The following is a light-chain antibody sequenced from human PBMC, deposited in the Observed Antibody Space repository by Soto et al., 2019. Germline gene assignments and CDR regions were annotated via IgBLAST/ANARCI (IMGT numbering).Light chain of an antibody. Sequence: EVVLTQSPDTLSLSPGETATLSCRASQSLRPTYVAWYQQRPGQAPRLLIYGASFRATGIPARFSGRGSGTDFTLSISRLEPEDFAVYYCQQYGSSPPRTFGQGTKVDIK. CDR2: GAS. CDR3: QQYGSSPPRT. J-gene: IGKJ1*01. CDR1: QSLRPTY. V-gene: IGKV3-20*01.